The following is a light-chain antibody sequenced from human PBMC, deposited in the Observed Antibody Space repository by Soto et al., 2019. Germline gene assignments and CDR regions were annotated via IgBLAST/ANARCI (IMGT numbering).Light chain of an antibody. J-gene: IGLJ1*01. Sequence: QSVLTQPASVSGSPGQSITISCTGTSSDVGRYNIVSWYQQHPGKAPKLMIYEVSKRPSGVPDRFSGSKSGNTASLTVSGLQAEDEADYYCSSYAGSNNFEVFGTGTKVTVL. CDR1: SSDVGRYNI. CDR2: EVS. V-gene: IGLV2-8*01. CDR3: SSYAGSNNFEV.